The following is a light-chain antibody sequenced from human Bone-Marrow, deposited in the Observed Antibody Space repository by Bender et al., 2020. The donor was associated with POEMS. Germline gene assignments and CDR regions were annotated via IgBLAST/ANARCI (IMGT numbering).Light chain of an antibody. CDR1: SSDVGGHDY. Sequence: QSALTQPASVSGSPGQSITISCTGTSSDVGGHDYVSWYQQHPGKVPKLMIYDVRHRPSGVSNRFTGSKSGNTASLTISGLQAEDEADYYCCSYTGNINWVFGGGTKLTVL. J-gene: IGLJ3*02. CDR2: DVR. V-gene: IGLV2-14*01. CDR3: CSYTGNINWV.